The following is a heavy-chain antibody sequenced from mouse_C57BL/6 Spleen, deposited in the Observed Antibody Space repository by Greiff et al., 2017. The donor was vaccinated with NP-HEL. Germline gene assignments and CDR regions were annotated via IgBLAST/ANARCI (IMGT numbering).Heavy chain of an antibody. CDR2: IYPRSGNT. CDR1: GYTFTSYG. Sequence: VKVVESGAELARPGASVKLSCKASGYTFTSYGISWVKQRTGQGLEWIGEIYPRSGNTYYNEKFKGKATLTADKSSSTAYMELRSLTSEDSAVYFCASGGFAYWGQGTLVTVSA. CDR3: ASGGFAY. J-gene: IGHJ3*01. V-gene: IGHV1-81*01.